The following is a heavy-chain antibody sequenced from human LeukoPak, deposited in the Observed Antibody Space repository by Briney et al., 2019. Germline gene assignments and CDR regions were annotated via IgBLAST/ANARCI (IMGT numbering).Heavy chain of an antibody. CDR1: GFTFSSYW. J-gene: IGHJ4*02. D-gene: IGHD6-13*01. CDR2: VNGEGSSR. V-gene: IGHV3-74*01. CDR3: ARIGAGSSRDY. Sequence: GGSLRLSCAASGFTFSSYWMHWVRQGPGKGLVWVSRVNGEGSSRTYADSVKGRFTISRDNAKNTLYLQMNSLRAEDTAVYYCARIGAGSSRDYWGQGTLVTVSS.